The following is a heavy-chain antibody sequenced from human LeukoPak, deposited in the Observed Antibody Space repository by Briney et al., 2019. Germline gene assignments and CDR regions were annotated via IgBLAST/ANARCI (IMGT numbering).Heavy chain of an antibody. CDR1: GGSFSGYY. D-gene: IGHD5-18*01. CDR3: ARGGYSYGF. CDR2: INHSGST. J-gene: IGHJ4*02. V-gene: IGHV4-34*01. Sequence: PSETLSLTCAVYGGSFSGYYWSWIRQPPGKGLEWIGEINHSGSTNYNPSLKSRVTISVDTSKNQFSLKLSSLTAADTAVYYCARGGYSYGFWGQGTLVTVSS.